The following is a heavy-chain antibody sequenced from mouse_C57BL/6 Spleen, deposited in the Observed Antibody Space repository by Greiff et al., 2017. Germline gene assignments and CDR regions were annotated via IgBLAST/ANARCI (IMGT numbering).Heavy chain of an antibody. CDR1: GYAFSSSW. J-gene: IGHJ1*03. Sequence: QVQLKESGPELVKPGASVKISCKASGYAFSSSWMNWVKQRPGKGLEWIGRIYPGDGDTNYNGKFKGKATLTADKSSSTAYMQLSSLTSEDSAVYFCARSGVYYGSSYWYFDVWGTGTTVTVSS. V-gene: IGHV1-82*01. CDR3: ARSGVYYGSSYWYFDV. CDR2: IYPGDGDT. D-gene: IGHD1-1*01.